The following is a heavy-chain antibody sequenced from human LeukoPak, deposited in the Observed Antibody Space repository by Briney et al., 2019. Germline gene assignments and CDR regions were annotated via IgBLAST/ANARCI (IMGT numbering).Heavy chain of an antibody. D-gene: IGHD3-22*01. CDR1: GGSISSYY. J-gene: IGHJ3*02. CDR3: ARLGYYDSSGYVKNDI. V-gene: IGHV4-59*08. Sequence: ASETLSRTCTVSGGSISSYYWSWIRQPPGKGLEWIGDIYYSGSTNYNPSLRSRVTISVDTSKNQFSLKLSSVTAADTAVYYCARLGYYDSSGYVKNDIWGQGTMVTVSS. CDR2: IYYSGST.